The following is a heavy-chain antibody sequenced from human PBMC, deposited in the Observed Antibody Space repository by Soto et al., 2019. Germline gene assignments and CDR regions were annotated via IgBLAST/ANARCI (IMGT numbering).Heavy chain of an antibody. Sequence: QVQLVQSGAEVKKPGSSVKVSCKASGGTFSSYTISWVRQAPGQGLEWMGRIIPILGIANYAQKFQGRVTITADKSTSTAYMELSSLRSEDTAVYYCVRSTTVTTRGMDVWGQGTTVTVSS. CDR3: VRSTTVTTRGMDV. V-gene: IGHV1-69*02. J-gene: IGHJ6*02. CDR2: IIPILGIA. D-gene: IGHD4-17*01. CDR1: GGTFSSYT.